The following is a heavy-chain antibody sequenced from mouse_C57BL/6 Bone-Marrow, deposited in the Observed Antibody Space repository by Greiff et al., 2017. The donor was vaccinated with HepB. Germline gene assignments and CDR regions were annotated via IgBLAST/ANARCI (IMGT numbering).Heavy chain of an antibody. D-gene: IGHD1-1*01. CDR2: IDPETGGT. CDR1: GYTFTDYE. V-gene: IGHV1-15*01. Sequence: QVQLKQSGAELVRPGASVTLSCKASGYTFTDYEMHWVKQTPVHGLEWIGAIDPETGGTAYNQKFKGKAILTADKSSSTAYMELRSLTSEDSAVYYCTRGDYGSSTLFDYWGQGTTLTVSS. J-gene: IGHJ2*01. CDR3: TRGDYGSSTLFDY.